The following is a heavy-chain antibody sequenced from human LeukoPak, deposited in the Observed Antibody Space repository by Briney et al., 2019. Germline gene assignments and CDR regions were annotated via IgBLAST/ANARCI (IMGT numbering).Heavy chain of an antibody. Sequence: PSETLSLTCTVSGGSISSGGYYWSWIRHHPGKGLEWIGYIYYSGSTYYNPSLKSRATISVDTSKNQLSLKLRSVTAADTGVYYCERFSDVLRYFDLWGEGTLVTVS. CDR1: GGSISSGGYY. D-gene: IGHD3-9*01. J-gene: IGHJ4*02. CDR3: ERFSDVLRYFDL. CDR2: IYYSGST. V-gene: IGHV4-31*03.